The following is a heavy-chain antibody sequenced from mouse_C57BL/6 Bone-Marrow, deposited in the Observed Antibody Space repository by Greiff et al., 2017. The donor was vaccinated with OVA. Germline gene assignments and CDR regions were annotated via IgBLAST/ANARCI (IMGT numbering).Heavy chain of an antibody. CDR1: GFNIKDDY. CDR2: IDPENGDT. CDR3: TRVFYAMDY. J-gene: IGHJ4*01. V-gene: IGHV14-4*01. Sequence: VQLKESGAELVRPRASVKLSCTASGFNIKDDYMHWVKQRPEQGLEWIGWIDPENGDTEYASKFQGKATITADTSSNTAYLQLSSLTSEDTAVYYCTRVFYAMDYWGQGTSVTVSS.